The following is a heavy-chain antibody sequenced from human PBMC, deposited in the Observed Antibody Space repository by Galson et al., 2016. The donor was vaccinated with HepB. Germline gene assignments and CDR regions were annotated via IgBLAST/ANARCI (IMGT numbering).Heavy chain of an antibody. J-gene: IGHJ4*02. CDR2: ISGGGAKR. Sequence: SLRLSCAASGFTFSSHAMSWVRQTPGKGLEWLSSISGGGAKRNYADAVEGRFTISRDNSKNTLFLQMNSLRADDTAVHYCARDGYGSGSYYTLNFDFWGQGTRVTVSS. CDR1: GFTFSSHA. D-gene: IGHD3-10*01. V-gene: IGHV3-23*01. CDR3: ARDGYGSGSYYTLNFDF.